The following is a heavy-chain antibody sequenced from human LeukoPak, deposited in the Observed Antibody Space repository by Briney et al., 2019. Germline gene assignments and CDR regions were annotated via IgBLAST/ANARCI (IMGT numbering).Heavy chain of an antibody. J-gene: IGHJ6*03. D-gene: IGHD3-22*01. V-gene: IGHV4-4*07. Sequence: PSETLSPTCTVSGGSIINYYWSWIRQPAGTGLEWVGRIYVTGSTIYNPSLQSRLSMSVDTSENQFSLRLTSVTAADTAVYYCARLKYYDSTGYSPGYYMDVWGKGITVTVSS. CDR3: ARLKYYDSTGYSPGYYMDV. CDR2: IYVTGST. CDR1: GGSIINYY.